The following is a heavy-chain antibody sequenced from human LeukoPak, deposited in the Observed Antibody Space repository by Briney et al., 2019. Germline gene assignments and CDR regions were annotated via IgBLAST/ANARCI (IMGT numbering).Heavy chain of an antibody. Sequence: GRSRTLSCALSGPTFSSYGTHWDRQVPGNWREWVGVIWYEGSQTYHADSVKGLFTSSRDNSKNTLFLQMNSLRAEDTAVDYCARDRCSGGSCYSSAEYYQHWGLGTLVTVSP. CDR2: IWYEGSQT. CDR1: GPTFSSYG. V-gene: IGHV3-33*01. J-gene: IGHJ1*01. CDR3: ARDRCSGGSCYSSAEYYQH. D-gene: IGHD2-15*01.